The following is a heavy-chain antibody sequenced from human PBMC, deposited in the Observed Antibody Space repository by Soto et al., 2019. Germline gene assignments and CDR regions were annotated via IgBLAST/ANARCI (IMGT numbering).Heavy chain of an antibody. D-gene: IGHD6-13*01. V-gene: IGHV4-30-2*01. J-gene: IGHJ4*02. CDR2: IYDSGNT. CDR3: ARGQGAAAGHSNFDY. Sequence: ASETLSLTCAVSGGSISGTTYSWSWIRQPPGKGLEWIGYIYDSGNTYYNPSLKSQFSISVDRSKNQFSLKLSSVTAADTAVYYCARGQGAAAGHSNFDYWGQAALVTVSS. CDR1: GGSISGTTYS.